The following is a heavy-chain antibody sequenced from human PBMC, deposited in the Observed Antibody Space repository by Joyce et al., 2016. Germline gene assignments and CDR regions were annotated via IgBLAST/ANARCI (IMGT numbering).Heavy chain of an antibody. CDR3: CRNLFVSGYYPLWD. CDR2: IRNKGYGGTI. Sequence: EVQLVESGGGLIQPGRSLRLSCSASGFTFGDYAFTWVRQAPGKGVEWVGIIRNKGYGGTIAYASSVKGRFTISRDDSKSIADLQMNSLKTEETAVYYCCRNLFVSGYYPLWDWGQGALVTVSS. CDR1: GFTFGDYA. D-gene: IGHD3-22*01. V-gene: IGHV3-49*04. J-gene: IGHJ4*02.